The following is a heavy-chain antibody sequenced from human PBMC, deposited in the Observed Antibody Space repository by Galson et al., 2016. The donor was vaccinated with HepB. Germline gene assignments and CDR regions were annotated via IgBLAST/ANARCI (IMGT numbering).Heavy chain of an antibody. CDR1: GGSISSSNYY. CDR3: ARHEQQLVQTHN. CDR2: IYYSGST. V-gene: IGHV4-39*01. D-gene: IGHD6-6*01. J-gene: IGHJ1*01. Sequence: SETLSLTCTVSGGSISSSNYYWGWIRQPPGKGLEWLGSIYYSGSTYYNPSLKSRVTISVDTSKNKFSLKLSSVTAADTAVYFCARHEQQLVQTHNWGQGTLVTVSS.